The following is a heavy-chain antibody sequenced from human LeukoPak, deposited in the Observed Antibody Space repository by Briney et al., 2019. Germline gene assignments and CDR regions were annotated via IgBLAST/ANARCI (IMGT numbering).Heavy chain of an antibody. J-gene: IGHJ5*02. CDR2: FDPEDGET. D-gene: IGHD2-15*01. CDR3: ATVRLGYCSGGSCLNWFDP. Sequence: ASVKVSCKASGYTFTSYAMNWVRQAPGHGLEWMGGFDPEDGETIYAQKFQGRVTMTEDTSTDTAYMELSSLRSEDTAAYYCATVRLGYCSGGSCLNWFDPWGQGTLVTVSS. CDR1: GYTFTSYA. V-gene: IGHV1-24*01.